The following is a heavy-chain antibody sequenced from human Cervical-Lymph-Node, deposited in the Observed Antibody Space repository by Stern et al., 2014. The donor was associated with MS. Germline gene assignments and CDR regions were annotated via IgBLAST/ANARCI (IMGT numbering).Heavy chain of an antibody. CDR2: IYPGDSDT. D-gene: IGHD6-19*01. CDR3: AIMRGDSGLHY. Sequence: VQLVKSGAEVKKPGESLSISCKGSGYNFTHFWVGWVRQMPGKGLEWMGIIYPGDSDTRYSPSFQGQVTISADSSINTAYLQWSSLKASDTAIYYCAIMRGDSGLHYWGQGTLVTVSS. J-gene: IGHJ4*02. CDR1: GYNFTHFW. V-gene: IGHV5-51*03.